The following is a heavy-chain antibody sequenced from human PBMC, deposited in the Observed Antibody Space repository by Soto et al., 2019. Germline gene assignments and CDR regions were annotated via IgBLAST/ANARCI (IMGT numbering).Heavy chain of an antibody. Sequence: EVQLVESGGGLVQPGLSLRLSCAASGFTFSSYEFNWVRQAPGKGLEWISYIGTSETNTYYAGSVKGRFTVSRDNAKNSVYLQMNSRRAEDTAIYYCGREELNCGGDCFAFWGQGALVTVSS. CDR1: GFTFSSYE. J-gene: IGHJ4*02. CDR2: IGTSETNT. CDR3: GREELNCGGDCFAF. V-gene: IGHV3-48*03. D-gene: IGHD2-21*01.